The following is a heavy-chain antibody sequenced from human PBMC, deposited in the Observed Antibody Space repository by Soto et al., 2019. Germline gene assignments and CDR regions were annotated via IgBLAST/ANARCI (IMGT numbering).Heavy chain of an antibody. D-gene: IGHD6-19*01. CDR1: GDSLNSGSFF. CDR2: IYFTGTT. V-gene: IGHV4-39*01. J-gene: IGHJ4*02. CDR3: VRRGAVAGSQFDF. Sequence: QLQLQESGPGLVKPSETLSLTCTVSGDSLNSGSFFWGWIRQPPGKGLEWIGHIYFTGTTSYSPSLKSRVTMFVATSKTKFTLRLTSVTAADTAVYYCVRRGAVAGSQFDFWGQGTLVNVSS.